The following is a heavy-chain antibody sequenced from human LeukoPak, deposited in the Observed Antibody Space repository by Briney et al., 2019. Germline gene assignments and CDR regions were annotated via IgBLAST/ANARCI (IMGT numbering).Heavy chain of an antibody. Sequence: ASVKVSCKASGYTFTSYDINWVRQATGQGLEWMGWMNPNSGNTGYAQKFQGRVTITRNTSISTAYTELSSLRSEDTAVYYCAREDSSRGSPQVDYWGQGTLVTVSS. D-gene: IGHD6-13*01. CDR3: AREDSSRGSPQVDY. J-gene: IGHJ4*02. CDR1: GYTFTSYD. V-gene: IGHV1-8*03. CDR2: MNPNSGNT.